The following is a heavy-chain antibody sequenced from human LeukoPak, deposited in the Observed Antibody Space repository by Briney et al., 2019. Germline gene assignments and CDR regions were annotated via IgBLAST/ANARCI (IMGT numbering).Heavy chain of an antibody. V-gene: IGHV4-4*07. CDR2: IYTSGST. Sequence: PSETLSLTCTVSGGSISSYYWSWIRQPAGKGLEWIGRIYTSGSTNYNPSLKSRVTMTVDTSKNQFSLKLSSVTAADTAVYYCARELGWSRFAYYYYYMDVWGKGTTVTVSS. D-gene: IGHD4-23*01. CDR1: GGSISSYY. J-gene: IGHJ6*03. CDR3: ARELGWSRFAYYYYYMDV.